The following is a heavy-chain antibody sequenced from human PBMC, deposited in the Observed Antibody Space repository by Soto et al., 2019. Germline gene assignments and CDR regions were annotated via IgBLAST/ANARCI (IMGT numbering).Heavy chain of an antibody. CDR3: ARDRDSSGWLGMGGFDPFNWFDP. D-gene: IGHD6-19*01. J-gene: IGHJ5*02. V-gene: IGHV1-3*01. Sequence: QVQLVQSGAEVKKPGASVKVSCKASGYTFTSYAMHWVRQAPGQRLEWMGWINAGNGNTKYSQKFQGRVTITRDTSASTAYMELSSLRSEDTDVYYCARDRDSSGWLGMGGFDPFNWFDPWGQGTLVTVSS. CDR2: INAGNGNT. CDR1: GYTFTSYA.